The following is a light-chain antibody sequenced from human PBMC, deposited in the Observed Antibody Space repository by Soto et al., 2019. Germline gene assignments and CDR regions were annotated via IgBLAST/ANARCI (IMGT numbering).Light chain of an antibody. Sequence: QAVVTQPPSASGTPGQRVTISCSGSSSNIGSKSVNWYQQLPGTAPKLLIYSNDQRPSGVPDRFSGSKSGTSASLAISGLQSEDEADYYCAAWDDYLNGWVFGGGTKLTVL. J-gene: IGLJ3*02. CDR2: SND. CDR1: SSNIGSKS. CDR3: AAWDDYLNGWV. V-gene: IGLV1-44*01.